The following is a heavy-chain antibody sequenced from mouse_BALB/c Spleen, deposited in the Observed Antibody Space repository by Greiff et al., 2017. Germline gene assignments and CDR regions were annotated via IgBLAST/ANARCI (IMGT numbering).Heavy chain of an antibody. D-gene: IGHD2-1*01. J-gene: IGHJ3*01. Sequence: EVHLVESGGGLVKPGGSLKLSCAASGFTFSSYTMSWVRQTPEKRLEWVATISSGGSYTYYPDSVKGRFTISRDNAKNTLYLQMSSLKSEDTAMYYCTRDMGGNYRGFAYWGQGTLVTVSA. CDR2: ISSGGSYT. CDR3: TRDMGGNYRGFAY. CDR1: GFTFSSYT. V-gene: IGHV5-6-4*01.